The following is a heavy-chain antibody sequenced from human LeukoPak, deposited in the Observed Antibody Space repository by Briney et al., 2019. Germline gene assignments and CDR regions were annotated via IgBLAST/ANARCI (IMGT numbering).Heavy chain of an antibody. J-gene: IGHJ4*02. CDR2: INHSGST. V-gene: IGHV4-34*01. CDR1: GGSFSGYY. Sequence: PSETLSLTCAVYGGSFSGYYWSWIRQPPGKGLEWIGEINHSGSTNYNPSLKSRVTISVDTSKNQFSLKLSSVTAADTAVYYCARGARGAANDYWGQGTLVTVSS. CDR3: ARGARGAANDY. D-gene: IGHD2-15*01.